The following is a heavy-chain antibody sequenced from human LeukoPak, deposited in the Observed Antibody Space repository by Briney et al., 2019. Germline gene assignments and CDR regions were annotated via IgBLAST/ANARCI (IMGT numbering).Heavy chain of an antibody. Sequence: PGGSLRLSCAASGFTFSSYAMSWVRQAPGKGLEWVSAISGSGGSTYYADSVKGRFTISRDNSKNTLYLQMNSLRAEDTALYYCAKDDRYYYDSSGTFDYWGQGTLVTVSS. V-gene: IGHV3-23*01. CDR3: AKDDRYYYDSSGTFDY. J-gene: IGHJ4*02. CDR1: GFTFSSYA. CDR2: ISGSGGST. D-gene: IGHD3-22*01.